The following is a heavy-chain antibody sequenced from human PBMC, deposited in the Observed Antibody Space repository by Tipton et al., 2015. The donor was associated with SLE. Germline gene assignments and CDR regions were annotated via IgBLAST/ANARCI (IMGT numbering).Heavy chain of an antibody. CDR1: EGYISNAFY. CDR2: IYYSGST. CDR3: ARVPAFYYYYMDV. Sequence: TLSLTCTVSEGYISNAFYWSWIRQPPGKRLEWIGYIYYSGSTNYNPSLKSRVTISVDTSKNQFSLKLSSVTAADTAVYYCARVPAFYYYYMDVWGKGTTVTVSS. D-gene: IGHD2-2*01. V-gene: IGHV4-61*01. J-gene: IGHJ6*03.